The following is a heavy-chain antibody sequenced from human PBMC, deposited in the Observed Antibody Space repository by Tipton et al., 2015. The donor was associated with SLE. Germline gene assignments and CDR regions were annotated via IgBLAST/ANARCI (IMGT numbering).Heavy chain of an antibody. CDR3: ARNEYADNNNWFDP. CDR1: GGSISNYY. CDR2: ISYSGGS. V-gene: IGHV4-59*01. D-gene: IGHD3-16*01. Sequence: TLSLTCTVSGGSISNYYWCWIRQPPGEGPEWIGYISYSGGSKYNPSLKSRVTMSLDTSKKQFSLTLKSVTAADTAIYSCARNEYADNNNWFDPWGQGILVIVSS. J-gene: IGHJ5*02.